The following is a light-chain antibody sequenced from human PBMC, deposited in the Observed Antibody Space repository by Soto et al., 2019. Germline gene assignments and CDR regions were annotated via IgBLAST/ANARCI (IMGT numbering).Light chain of an antibody. CDR2: GAS. V-gene: IGKV3-15*01. J-gene: IGKJ1*01. CDR3: QQYNNWPRT. Sequence: EIVMTQSPVTLSVSPGERATLSCRASQSVSSNLAWYQQKPGQAPRLLISGASTRATGIPARFSGSGSGTEFTLTISSLQSEDFAVYYCQQYNNWPRTFGQGTKV. CDR1: QSVSSN.